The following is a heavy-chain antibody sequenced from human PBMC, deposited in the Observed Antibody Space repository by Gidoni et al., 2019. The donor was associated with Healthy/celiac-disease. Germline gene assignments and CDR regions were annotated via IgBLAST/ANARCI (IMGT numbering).Heavy chain of an antibody. V-gene: IGHV1-69*01. D-gene: IGHD3-22*01. J-gene: IGHJ4*02. Sequence: QVQLVQSGAQVKKPGSSVKASCTHSSATFSSYARSWVRQAPGQGLEWMGGIIPIFGTANYAQKFQGRVTITADESTSTAYMELSSLRSEDTAVYYCARDNYDISMGGDYWGQGTLVTVSS. CDR2: IIPIFGTA. CDR1: SATFSSYA. CDR3: ARDNYDISMGGDY.